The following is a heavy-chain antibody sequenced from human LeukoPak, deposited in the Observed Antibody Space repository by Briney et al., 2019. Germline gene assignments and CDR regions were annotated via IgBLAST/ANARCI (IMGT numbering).Heavy chain of an antibody. CDR1: GFTFSNYI. V-gene: IGHV3-48*01. D-gene: IGHD3-10*01. CDR2: ISSDSRTI. Sequence: GGSLRLSCAASGFTFSNYIMNWVRQAPGKGLEWVSYISSDSRTIYYADSVKGRFTISRDNAKNTVDLQMNSLRGEDTAVYYCVRGRGSYGWFDPWGQGTLVTVSS. J-gene: IGHJ5*02. CDR3: VRGRGSYGWFDP.